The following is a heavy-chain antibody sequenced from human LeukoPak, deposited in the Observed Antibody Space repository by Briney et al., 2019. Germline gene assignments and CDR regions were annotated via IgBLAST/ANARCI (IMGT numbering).Heavy chain of an antibody. Sequence: PSQTLSLTCTVSGGSISSGDYYWSWIRQPPGKGLEWIGYIYYSGSTYYNPSLKSRVTISVDTSKNQFSLKLSSVTAADTAVYYCARTSIAALWGYYYYMDVWGKGTTVTVSS. CDR1: GGSISSGDYY. D-gene: IGHD6-6*01. V-gene: IGHV4-30-4*08. CDR3: ARTSIAALWGYYYYMDV. J-gene: IGHJ6*03. CDR2: IYYSGST.